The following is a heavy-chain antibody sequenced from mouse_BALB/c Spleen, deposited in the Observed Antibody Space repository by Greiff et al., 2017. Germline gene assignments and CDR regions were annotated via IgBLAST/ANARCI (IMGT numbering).Heavy chain of an antibody. CDR1: GFSLTSYG. J-gene: IGHJ2*01. V-gene: IGHV2-2*02. D-gene: IGHD1-1*01. CDR2: IWSGGST. Sequence: VQLQQSGPGLVQPSQSLSITCTVSGFSLTSYGVHWVRQSPGKGLEWLGVIWSGGSTDYNAAFISRLSISKDNSKSQVFFKMNSLQANDTAIYYCARGYYGSSSYYFDYWGQGTTLTVSS. CDR3: ARGYYGSSSYYFDY.